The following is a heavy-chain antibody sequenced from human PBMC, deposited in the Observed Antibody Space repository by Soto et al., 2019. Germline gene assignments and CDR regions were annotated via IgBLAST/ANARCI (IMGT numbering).Heavy chain of an antibody. CDR1: GFTFSSYW. V-gene: IGHV3-7*01. CDR2: IKQDGSEK. D-gene: IGHD6-13*01. CDR3: ARDIDSSSWYHNYYYYYMDV. Sequence: GGSLRLSCAASGFTFSSYWMSWVRQAPGKGLEWVANIKQDGSEKYYVDSVKGRFTISRDNAKNSLYLQMNSLRAEDTAVYYCARDIDSSSWYHNYYYYYMDVWGKGTTVTVSS. J-gene: IGHJ6*03.